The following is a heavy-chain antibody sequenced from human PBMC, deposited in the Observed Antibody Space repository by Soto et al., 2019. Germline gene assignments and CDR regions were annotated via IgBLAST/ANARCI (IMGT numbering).Heavy chain of an antibody. CDR2: IKPDNCNT. V-gene: IGHV1-3*01. Sequence: QVQLVQSGAEVKKPGASVKISCKASGYTFTRYTMTWLRQAPGQRLEWMGWIKPDNCNTKSAQKCQVRVIITRDTSARTDYMDLSSLRSEDTAVYYCARGIETGELDPWGQVTLVTVSS. J-gene: IGHJ5*02. CDR3: ARGIETGELDP. D-gene: IGHD2-15*01. CDR1: GYTFTRYT.